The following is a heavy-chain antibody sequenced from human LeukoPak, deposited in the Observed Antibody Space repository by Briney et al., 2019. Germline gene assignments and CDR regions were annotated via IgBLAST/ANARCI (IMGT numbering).Heavy chain of an antibody. Sequence: GASVKVSCKASGYTFTSYAISWVRQAPGQGLEWMGGIIPIFGTANYAQKFQGRVTITADESTSTAYMELSSLRSEDTAVYYCATDHKAAAGIWNAFDIWGQGTMVTVSS. CDR1: GYTFTSYA. CDR2: IIPIFGTA. CDR3: ATDHKAAAGIWNAFDI. D-gene: IGHD6-13*01. J-gene: IGHJ3*02. V-gene: IGHV1-69*13.